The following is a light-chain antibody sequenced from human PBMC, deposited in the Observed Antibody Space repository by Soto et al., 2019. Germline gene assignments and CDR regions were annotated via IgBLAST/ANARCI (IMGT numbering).Light chain of an antibody. CDR1: QSVRDN. CDR2: GAS. CDR3: QQSNNWPYT. Sequence: EIVMTHSPATLSVSPGERATLSCRASQSVRDNLAWYQQKPGQAPRLLIYGASTRATGIPARFSGSGSGTEFTLTINSLQSEDFALDFCQQSNNWPYTFGQGTKLESK. V-gene: IGKV3-15*01. J-gene: IGKJ2*01.